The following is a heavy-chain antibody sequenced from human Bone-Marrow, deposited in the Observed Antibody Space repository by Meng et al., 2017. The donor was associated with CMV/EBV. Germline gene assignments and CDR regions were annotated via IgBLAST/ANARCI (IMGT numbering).Heavy chain of an antibody. Sequence: ASVKVSCKASGFTFLGHSLHWVRQAPGQGLEWLGWINPNNGATYYAQKFQGRVTMTRDTSITTAYMELSALRFGDTAVYYCVRDVAIVGGAGDSWGRGTLATVSS. CDR1: GFTFLGHS. CDR3: VRDVAIVGGAGDS. CDR2: INPNNGAT. J-gene: IGHJ4*02. V-gene: IGHV1-2*02. D-gene: IGHD2-15*01.